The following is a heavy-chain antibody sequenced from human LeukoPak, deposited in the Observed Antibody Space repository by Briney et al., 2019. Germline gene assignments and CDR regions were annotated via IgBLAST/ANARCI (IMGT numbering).Heavy chain of an antibody. Sequence: SVKVSCKASGGTFSSYAISWVRQAPGQGLEWMGGIIPIFGTANYAQRFQGRVTITADESTSTAYMELSSLRSEDTAVYYCARVLHCSGGSCYSWFDPWGQGTLVTVSS. CDR3: ARVLHCSGGSCYSWFDP. CDR2: IIPIFGTA. D-gene: IGHD2-15*01. J-gene: IGHJ5*02. V-gene: IGHV1-69*13. CDR1: GGTFSSYA.